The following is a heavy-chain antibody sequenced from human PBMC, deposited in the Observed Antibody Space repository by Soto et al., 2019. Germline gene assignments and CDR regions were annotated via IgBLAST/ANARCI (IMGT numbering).Heavy chain of an antibody. V-gene: IGHV1-46*01. D-gene: IGHD2-2*01. CDR2: INPGGGRT. J-gene: IGHJ6*02. Sequence: GASVKVSCKESGYIFSSHGIYWVRQAPGQGLQWMGIINPGGGRTAYAQKFQGRVTLTRDMSTSTVYMELTSLTYDDTAVYYCARDVSGPGATYVMDVWGQGTTVTVSS. CDR1: GYIFSSHG. CDR3: ARDVSGPGATYVMDV.